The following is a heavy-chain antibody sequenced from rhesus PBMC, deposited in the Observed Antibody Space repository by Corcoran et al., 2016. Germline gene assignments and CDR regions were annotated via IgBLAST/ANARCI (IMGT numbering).Heavy chain of an antibody. J-gene: IGHJ3*01. V-gene: IGHV4-65*01. D-gene: IGHD2-39*01. CDR3: ARDQSPYLAFDF. CDR2: ISGSSGST. CDR1: GVSISSSTW. Sequence: QVQLQESGPGLVKPSEPLSLTCAVSGVSISSSTWWSWLRNPPGKWLEWIGYISGSSGSTYYNPSLKSRVTISTDTSKNQFSLKLSSVTAADTAVYYCARDQSPYLAFDFWGQGLRVTVSS.